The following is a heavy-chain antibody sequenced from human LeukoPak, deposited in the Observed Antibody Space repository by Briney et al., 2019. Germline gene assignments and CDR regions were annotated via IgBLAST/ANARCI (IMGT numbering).Heavy chain of an antibody. CDR3: TTVPWRVGGY. CDR2: VKSKTDRGTT. Sequence: GSLRLSCAASGFTFSNAWMNWVRQAPGKGLEWVGRVKSKTDRGTTDYAAPVKGRFTISRDDSKNTLYLQMTSLKTEDTAVYYCTTVPWRVGGYWGQGTLVTVSS. CDR1: GFTFSNAW. D-gene: IGHD2-15*01. V-gene: IGHV3-15*07. J-gene: IGHJ4*02.